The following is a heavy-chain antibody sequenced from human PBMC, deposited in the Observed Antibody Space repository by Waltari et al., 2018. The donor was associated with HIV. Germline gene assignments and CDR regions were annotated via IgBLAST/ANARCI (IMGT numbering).Heavy chain of an antibody. Sequence: VQLVESGGGLIQPGGSLSPSCAASGFSVSDNYMSWVRQAPGKRPGWVSVVYLGGSTDYADSVRGRFTTSRDESKNMLYLQMNSLRAEDTAVYYCARALTRGLWDSWGQGTLVSVSS. D-gene: IGHD2-2*01. V-gene: IGHV3-53*01. CDR3: ARALTRGLWDS. CDR1: GFSVSDNY. J-gene: IGHJ4*02. CDR2: VYLGGST.